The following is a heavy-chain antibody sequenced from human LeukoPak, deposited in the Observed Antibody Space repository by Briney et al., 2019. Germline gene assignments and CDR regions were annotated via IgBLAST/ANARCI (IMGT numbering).Heavy chain of an antibody. D-gene: IGHD2-15*01. CDR3: ARDSRYCSGGSCYVYYYYGMDV. J-gene: IGHJ6*04. Sequence: SGTLSLTCAVSGGSISSSNWWSWVRQPPGKGLEWIGEIYHSGSTNYNPSLKSRVTISVDKSKNQFSLKLSSMTAADTAVYYCARDSRYCSGGSCYVYYYYGMDVWGKGTTVTVSS. CDR2: IYHSGST. CDR1: GGSISSSNW. V-gene: IGHV4-4*02.